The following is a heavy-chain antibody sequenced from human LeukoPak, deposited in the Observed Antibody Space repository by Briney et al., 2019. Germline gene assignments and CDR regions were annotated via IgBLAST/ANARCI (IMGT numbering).Heavy chain of an antibody. CDR3: ARGDHAGAFDI. V-gene: IGHV4-30-2*01. Sequence: PSETLSLTCTVSGGSISSSSYYWGWIRQPPGKGLEWIGYIYHSGSTYYNPSLKSRVTISVDRSKNQFSLKLSSVTAADTAVYYCARGDHAGAFDIWGQGTMVTVSS. CDR2: IYHSGST. CDR1: GGSISSSSYY. J-gene: IGHJ3*02. D-gene: IGHD2-2*01.